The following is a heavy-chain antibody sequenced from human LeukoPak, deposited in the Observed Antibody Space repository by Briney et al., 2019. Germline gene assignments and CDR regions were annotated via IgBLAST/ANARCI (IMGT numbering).Heavy chain of an antibody. Sequence: SETLSLTCTVSGGSISTYYGNWIRQAPGKGLAWIGYIYYSGSTNYNPSLKSRVTMSVDTSKNQFSLKLSSVTAADTAVYYCARGSKAAPGTFDYWGQGTLVTVSS. CDR1: GGSISTYY. CDR3: ARGSKAAPGTFDY. CDR2: IYYSGST. J-gene: IGHJ4*02. D-gene: IGHD6-13*01. V-gene: IGHV4-59*01.